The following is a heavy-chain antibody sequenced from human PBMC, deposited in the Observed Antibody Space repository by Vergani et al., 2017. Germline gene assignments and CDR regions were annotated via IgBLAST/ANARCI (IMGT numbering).Heavy chain of an antibody. CDR2: IYPGDSDT. D-gene: IGHD3-10*01. Sequence: VQLVQSGAEVKTPGASVKVSCKASGYSFTSYWIGWVRQMPGKGLEWMGIIYPGDSDTRYSPSFQGQVTISADKSISTAYLQWSSLKASDTAMYYCARHEVYGSGSYYYYYYGMDVWGQGTTVTVSS. CDR1: GYSFTSYW. V-gene: IGHV5-51*01. J-gene: IGHJ6*02. CDR3: ARHEVYGSGSYYYYYYGMDV.